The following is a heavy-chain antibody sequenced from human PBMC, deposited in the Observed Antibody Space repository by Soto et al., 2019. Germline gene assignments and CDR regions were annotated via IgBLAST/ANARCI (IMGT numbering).Heavy chain of an antibody. CDR2: ISGSGGST. V-gene: IGHV3-23*01. D-gene: IGHD5-12*01. Sequence: EVQLLESGGGLVQPGGSLRLSCAASGVTFSSYAMSWVRQAPGKGLEWVSAISGSGGSTYYADSVKGRFTISRDNSKNTLYLQMNSLRAEDTAVYHCAKDLDIVATMADYWGQGTLVTVSS. CDR1: GVTFSSYA. CDR3: AKDLDIVATMADY. J-gene: IGHJ4*02.